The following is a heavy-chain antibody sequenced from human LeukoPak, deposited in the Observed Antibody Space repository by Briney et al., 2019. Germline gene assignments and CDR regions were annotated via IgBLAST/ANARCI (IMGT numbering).Heavy chain of an antibody. J-gene: IGHJ3*01. D-gene: IGHD3-9*01. V-gene: IGHV3-74*01. CDR1: GFSFSGHW. CDR3: ARVDYDILTGQED. Sequence: GGSLRLSCTASGFSFSGHWMHWARQLPGKGLVWVSRISPTGSTTSCADSVKGQFTVSRDNAKNTLYLQMNSLRAEDTAVYYCARVDYDILTGQEDWGQGIMVTVSS. CDR2: ISPTGSTT.